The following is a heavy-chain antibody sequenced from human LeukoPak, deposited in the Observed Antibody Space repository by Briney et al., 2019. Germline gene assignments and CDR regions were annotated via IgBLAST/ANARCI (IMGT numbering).Heavy chain of an antibody. D-gene: IGHD5-18*01. Sequence: GGSLRLSCAASGFSFSDYYMSWIRQAPGKGLEWVSYISSNGSTIYYADSVKGRFTISRDNAKNSLYLQMNSLRAEDTAVYYCARTMQDTAMLLYYYYYYGMDVWGQGTTVTVSS. V-gene: IGHV3-11*01. CDR3: ARTMQDTAMLLYYYYYYGMDV. J-gene: IGHJ6*02. CDR1: GFSFSDYY. CDR2: ISSNGSTI.